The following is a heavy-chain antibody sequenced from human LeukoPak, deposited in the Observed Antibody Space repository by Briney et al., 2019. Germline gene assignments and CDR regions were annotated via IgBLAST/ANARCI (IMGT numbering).Heavy chain of an antibody. J-gene: IGHJ5*02. V-gene: IGHV4-59*08. CDR3: ARAGEYYYDSSGYT. D-gene: IGHD3-22*01. CDR1: AGPISSYY. CDR2: IYHSGST. Sequence: SETLSFTSNAPAGPISSYYWTWNWQPPRKGPPWTRYIYHSGSTNYNPSLKSRVTISIATSKNQFSLNLSSVTAADTAVYYCARAGEYYYDSSGYTWGQGTLVTVSS.